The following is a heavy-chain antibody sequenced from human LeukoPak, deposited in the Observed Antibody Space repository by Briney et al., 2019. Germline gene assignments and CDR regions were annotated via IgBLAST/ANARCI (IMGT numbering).Heavy chain of an antibody. CDR2: IRHDGSNK. CDR1: GFTFSSYG. J-gene: IGHJ6*02. Sequence: PGGSLRLSCAASGFTFSSYGMHWVRQAPGKGLEWVAFIRHDGSNKYYADSVKGRFTISRDNSKNTLYLQMNSLRAEDTAVYYCAKELSPPNYYYYYGMDVWGQGTTVTVYS. CDR3: AKELSPPNYYYYYGMDV. D-gene: IGHD3-16*02. V-gene: IGHV3-30*02.